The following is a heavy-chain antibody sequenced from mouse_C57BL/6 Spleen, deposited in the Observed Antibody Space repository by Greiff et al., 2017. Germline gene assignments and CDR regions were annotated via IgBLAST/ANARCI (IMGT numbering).Heavy chain of an antibody. CDR1: GYTFTSYW. V-gene: IGHV1-74*01. J-gene: IGHJ4*01. CDR3: AIGSGAMDY. CDR2: MHPSDSDT. Sequence: QVQLQQPGAELVKPGASVKVSCKASGYTFTSYWLHWVKQRPGQGLEWIGRMHPSDSDTNYNQKVKGKATLTVDKSSSTAYMQLSSLTSEDSAVYYCAIGSGAMDYWGQGTSVTVSS.